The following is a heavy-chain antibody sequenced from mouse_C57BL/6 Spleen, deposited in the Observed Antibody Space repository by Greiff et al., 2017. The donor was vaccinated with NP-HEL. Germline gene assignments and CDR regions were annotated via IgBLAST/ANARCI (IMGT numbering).Heavy chain of an antibody. CDR2: IYTRDGST. CDR3: AGYGSCYKYYFDY. CDR1: GYTFTDHT. D-gene: IGHD1-1*01. Sequence: VQLQQSDAELVKPGASVKISCKVSGYTFTDHTIHWMKQRPEQGLEWIGYIYTRDGSTKYNEKFKGKATLTADKSSSTAYMQLNSLTSEDSAVYFCAGYGSCYKYYFDYWGQGTTLTVSS. V-gene: IGHV1-78*01. J-gene: IGHJ2*01.